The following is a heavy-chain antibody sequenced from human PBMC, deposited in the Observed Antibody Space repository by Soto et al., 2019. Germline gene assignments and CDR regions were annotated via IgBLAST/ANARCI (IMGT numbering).Heavy chain of an antibody. CDR2: INPNGGST. J-gene: IGHJ4*02. Sequence: QVQLVQSGAEVKKPGASVKVTCKASGYTFTHYYIHWVRQAPGQGLEWMGIINPNGGSTTYAQKFRAGFTMTRDTSTSTVYMELSSLRAEDSAVYYCATSVNSAMAFDYWGQGTLVTVSS. V-gene: IGHV1-46*01. CDR3: ATSVNSAMAFDY. D-gene: IGHD5-18*01. CDR1: GYTFTHYY.